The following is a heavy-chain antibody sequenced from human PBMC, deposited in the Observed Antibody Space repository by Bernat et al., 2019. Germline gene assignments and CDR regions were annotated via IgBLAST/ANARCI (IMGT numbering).Heavy chain of an antibody. J-gene: IGHJ4*02. CDR3: ARDMEGDYLDY. CDR2: IWYDGSNK. Sequence: QVQLVESGGGVVQPGRSLRLSCAASGFTFSSYGMHWVRQAPGKGLEGVAVIWYDGSNKYYADSVKGRFTISRDNSKNTLYLQMNSLRAEDTAVYYCARDMEGDYLDYWGQGTLVTVSS. V-gene: IGHV3-33*01. CDR1: GFTFSSYG. D-gene: IGHD3-10*01.